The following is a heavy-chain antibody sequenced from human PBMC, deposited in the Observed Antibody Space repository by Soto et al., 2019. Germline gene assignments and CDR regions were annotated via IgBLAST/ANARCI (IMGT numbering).Heavy chain of an antibody. CDR3: ARVPSP. CDR1: GGSISSGGYS. V-gene: IGHV4-30-2*01. CDR2: IYHSGST. Sequence: SETLSLTCAVSGGSISSGGYSWSWIRQPPGKGLEWIGYIYHSGSTYYNSSLKSRVTISVDRSKNQFSLKLSSVTAADTAVYYCARVPSPWGHGTLVPVSS. J-gene: IGHJ5*02. D-gene: IGHD2-2*01.